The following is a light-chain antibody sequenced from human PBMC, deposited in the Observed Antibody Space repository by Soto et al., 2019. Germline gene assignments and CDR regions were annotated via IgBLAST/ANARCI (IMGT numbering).Light chain of an antibody. V-gene: IGKV1-5*03. CDR1: QSISSW. Sequence: DIQMTQSPSTLSASVGDRVTITCRASQSISSWLAWYQQKPWRAPKLLIYKESSLETGVPSRFSGSGYGTEFTLIISSLQPDYFSSYYCQQHGSSSPWPFGQGTKVEIK. CDR2: KES. J-gene: IGKJ1*01. CDR3: QQHGSSSPWP.